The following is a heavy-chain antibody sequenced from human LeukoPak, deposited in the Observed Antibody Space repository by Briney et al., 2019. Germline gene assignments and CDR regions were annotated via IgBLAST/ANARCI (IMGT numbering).Heavy chain of an antibody. CDR2: IHTSGST. CDR3: ARGPASTELWLDYFDY. D-gene: IGHD3-10*01. V-gene: IGHV4-61*02. J-gene: IGHJ4*02. CDR1: GDSISSGTYY. Sequence: SETLSLTCTVSGDSISSGTYYWSWLRQPAGNGLEWIGRIHTSGSTNYNPSLKSRVTISLDTSKNQFSLKVTSVTAADTAVYYCARGPASTELWLDYFDYWGQGTLVTVSS.